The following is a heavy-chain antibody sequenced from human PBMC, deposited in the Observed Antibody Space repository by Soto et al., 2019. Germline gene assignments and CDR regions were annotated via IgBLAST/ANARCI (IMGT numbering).Heavy chain of an antibody. CDR2: INAGNGNT. Sequence: GASVKVSCKASGYTFTSYAMHWVRQAPGQRLEWMGWINAGNGNTKYSQKFQGRVTITRDTSASTAYMELSSLRSEDTAVYYCATEKLGVVVARGGMDVWGQGTTVTVS. CDR1: GYTFTSYA. CDR3: ATEKLGVVVARGGMDV. J-gene: IGHJ6*02. D-gene: IGHD2-15*01. V-gene: IGHV1-3*01.